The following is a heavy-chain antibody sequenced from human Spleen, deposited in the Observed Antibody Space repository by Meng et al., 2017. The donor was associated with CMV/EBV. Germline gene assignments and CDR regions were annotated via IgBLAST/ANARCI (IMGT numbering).Heavy chain of an antibody. Sequence: GESLKISCAVSGFTLRNYTMSWVRQAPGKGLEWVSAISGSGGSIYYTDSVKGRFTLSRDNSKNTLYLQLNSLRAEDTAVYYCAKKLGSSSGSDYWGQGTLVTVSS. J-gene: IGHJ4*02. D-gene: IGHD3-22*01. CDR1: GFTLRNYT. V-gene: IGHV3-23*01. CDR2: ISGSGGSI. CDR3: AKKLGSSSGSDY.